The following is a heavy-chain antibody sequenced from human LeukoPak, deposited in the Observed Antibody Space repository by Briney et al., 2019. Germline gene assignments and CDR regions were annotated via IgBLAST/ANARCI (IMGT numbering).Heavy chain of an antibody. V-gene: IGHV1-69*13. CDR1: GGTFSSYA. Sequence: ASVKVSCKASGGTFSSYAISWVRQAPGQGLEWMGGIIPIFGTANYAQKFQGRVTITADESTSTAYMELRSLRSDDTAVYYCARSDGSGPLAVDYWGQGTLVTVSS. CDR2: IIPIFGTA. J-gene: IGHJ4*02. D-gene: IGHD6-19*01. CDR3: ARSDGSGPLAVDY.